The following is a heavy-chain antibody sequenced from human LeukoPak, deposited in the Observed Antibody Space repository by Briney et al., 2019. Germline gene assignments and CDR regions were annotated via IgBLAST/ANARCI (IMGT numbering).Heavy chain of an antibody. J-gene: IGHJ1*01. Sequence: ASVKVCCKASGYTFISCGISWVRQAPGQGLGWMGWISAYNGNTNYAQKLQGRVTMTTDSYTSTTYMEPRSLRSDDTAVYYCASSDGKYFQHWGQGTLVTVSS. CDR1: GYTFISCG. D-gene: IGHD1-1*01. V-gene: IGHV1-18*01. CDR2: ISAYNGNT. CDR3: ASSDGKYFQH.